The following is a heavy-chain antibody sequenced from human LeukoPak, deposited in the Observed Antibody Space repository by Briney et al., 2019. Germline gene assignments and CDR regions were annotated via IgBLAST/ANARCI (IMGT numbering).Heavy chain of an antibody. J-gene: IGHJ4*02. CDR2: ISGSGGST. Sequence: GGSLRLSCAASGFTFSSYAMSWVRQAPGKGLEWVSAISGSGGSTYYADSVKGRFTISRDNSKNTLYLQMNSLRAEDTAVYYCAKDRRGSITLRGYFDYWGQGTLVTVSS. CDR3: AKDRRGSITLRGYFDY. CDR1: GFTFSSYA. D-gene: IGHD6-13*01. V-gene: IGHV3-23*01.